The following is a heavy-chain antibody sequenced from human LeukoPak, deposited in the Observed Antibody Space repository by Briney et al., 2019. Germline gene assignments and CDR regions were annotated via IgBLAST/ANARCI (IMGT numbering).Heavy chain of an antibody. CDR1: GGSISSSSYY. J-gene: IGHJ6*03. D-gene: IGHD6-6*01. CDR2: IYYSGST. V-gene: IGHV4-39*07. Sequence: PSETLSLTCTVSGGSISSSSYYWGWIRQPPGKGLEWIGSIYYSGSTNYNPSLKSRVTISVDTSKNQFSLKLSSVTAADTAVYYCARGVAARPGLGYYYYYYMDVWGKGTTVTVSS. CDR3: ARGVAARPGLGYYYYYYMDV.